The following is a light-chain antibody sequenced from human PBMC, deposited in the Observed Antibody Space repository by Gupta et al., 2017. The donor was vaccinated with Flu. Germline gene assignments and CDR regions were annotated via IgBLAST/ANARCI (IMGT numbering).Light chain of an antibody. V-gene: IGLV3-21*02. J-gene: IGLJ2*01. CDR1: KIRTKS. CDR3: QVWDTASNHVV. Sequence: SYVLPQPPSVSVAPGQTARISCAADKIRTKSVHWHQQRPGQAPVLVVYDESDRPAGIPERFSGSKSGDTATLTISRVEAGDEADYYCQVWDTASNHVVFGGGTKLTVL. CDR2: DES.